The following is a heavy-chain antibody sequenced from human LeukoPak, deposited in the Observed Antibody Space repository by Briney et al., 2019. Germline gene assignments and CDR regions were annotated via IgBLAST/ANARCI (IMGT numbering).Heavy chain of an antibody. D-gene: IGHD3-16*02. Sequence: GRSLRLSCAASGFTFSSYAMHWVRQAPGKGLEWVAVISYDGSNKYYADSVKGRFTISRDNSKNTLYLQMSSLRAEDTAVYYCVKSLGAGVIVFDYWGQGTLVTVSS. CDR2: ISYDGSNK. CDR1: GFTFSSYA. CDR3: VKSLGAGVIVFDY. J-gene: IGHJ4*02. V-gene: IGHV3-30*14.